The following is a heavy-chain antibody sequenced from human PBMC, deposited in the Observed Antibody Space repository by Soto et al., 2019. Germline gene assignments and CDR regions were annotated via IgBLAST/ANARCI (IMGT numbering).Heavy chain of an antibody. Sequence: EVQLVQSGAEIKKPGESLKISCKASGYSFTSYWIGWVRQMPGKGLELMGIIYPHDSQTRYSPSFQGQVTISADRSINTAYLQWNSLRASDTAMYYCARHTSDRYGSDYWGQGTLFTVSS. V-gene: IGHV5-51*01. CDR2: IYPHDSQT. CDR3: ARHTSDRYGSDY. D-gene: IGHD5-18*01. J-gene: IGHJ4*02. CDR1: GYSFTSYW.